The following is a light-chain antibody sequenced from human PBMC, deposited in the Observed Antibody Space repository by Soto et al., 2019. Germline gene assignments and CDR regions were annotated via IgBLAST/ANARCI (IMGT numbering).Light chain of an antibody. CDR2: DAS. V-gene: IGKV3-11*01. J-gene: IGKJ5*01. CDR1: QSVSSY. CDR3: QQRSNWPVT. Sequence: EIVLTQSPATLSLSPGERATLSCRASQSVSSYLAWYQKKPGQDPRILIYDASNRATGIPARFSGSGSGTDFNLTISRLETEDFAVYYCQQRSNWPVTFGQGTRLEIK.